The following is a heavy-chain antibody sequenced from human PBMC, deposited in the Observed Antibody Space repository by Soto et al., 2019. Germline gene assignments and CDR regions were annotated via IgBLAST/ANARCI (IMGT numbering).Heavy chain of an antibody. J-gene: IGHJ6*02. V-gene: IGHV4-59*01. CDR3: ARVRIAARLNYYYGMDV. Sequence: LSLTCTVSGGSISSYYWSWIRQPPVKGLEWIGYIYYSGSTNYNPSLKSRVTISVDTSKNQFSLKLSSVTAADTAVYYCARVRIAARLNYYYGMDVWGQGTTVTVSS. D-gene: IGHD6-6*01. CDR1: GGSISSYY. CDR2: IYYSGST.